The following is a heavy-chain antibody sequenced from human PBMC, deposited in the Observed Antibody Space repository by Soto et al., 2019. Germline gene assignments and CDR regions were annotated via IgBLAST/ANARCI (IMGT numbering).Heavy chain of an antibody. CDR2: ISGDGGST. V-gene: IGHV3-43*02. J-gene: IGHJ3*02. CDR3: AKVWNYYGSGSDAFDI. D-gene: IGHD3-10*01. CDR1: GFTFSSYS. Sequence: GGSLRLSCAASGFTFSSYSMNWVRQAPGKGLEWVSLISGDGGSTYYADSVKGRFTISRDNSKNSLYLQMNSLRTEDTALYYCAKVWNYYGSGSDAFDIWGQGTMVTVSS.